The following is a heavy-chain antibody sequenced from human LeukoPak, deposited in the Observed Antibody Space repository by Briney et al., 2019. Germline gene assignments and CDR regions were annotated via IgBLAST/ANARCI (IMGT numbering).Heavy chain of an antibody. CDR1: GFTFSGYY. V-gene: IGHV3-11*01. J-gene: IGHJ4*02. CDR3: VRVPY. Sequence: GGSLRLSCAASGFTFSGYYMSWMRQAPGKGLEWISYISSDGSIVYYADSVKGRFTISRDNAKSLLYVQMDTVRAEDTAVYYCVRVPYWGQGSLVIVSS. D-gene: IGHD5/OR15-5a*01. CDR2: ISSDGSIV.